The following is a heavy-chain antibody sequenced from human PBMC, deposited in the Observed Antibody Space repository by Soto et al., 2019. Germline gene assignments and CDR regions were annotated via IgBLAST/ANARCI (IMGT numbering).Heavy chain of an antibody. D-gene: IGHD3-10*01. CDR3: ARDRYYYGSGRFLNYYYYGMDV. J-gene: IGHJ6*02. V-gene: IGHV1-2*04. CDR1: GYTFTGYY. Sequence: ASVKVSCKASGYTFTGYYMHWVRQAPGQGLEWMGWINPNSGGTNYAQKFQGWVTMTRDTSISTAYMELSRLRSDDTAVYYCARDRYYYGSGRFLNYYYYGMDVWGQGTTVTVSS. CDR2: INPNSGGT.